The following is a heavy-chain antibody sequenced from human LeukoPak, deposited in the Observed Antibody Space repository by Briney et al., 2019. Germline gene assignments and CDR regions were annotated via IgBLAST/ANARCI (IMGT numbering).Heavy chain of an antibody. CDR3: ARSGSTPTTYCDFWSAKGILDY. CDR1: GFTFSSYA. D-gene: IGHD3-3*01. J-gene: IGHJ4*02. Sequence: PGGSLRLSCAASGFTFSSYAMHWVRQAPGKGLEWVAVISYDGSNKYYADSVKGRFTISRDNSKNTLYLQMNSLRAEDTAVYYCARSGSTPTTYCDFWSAKGILDYWGQGTLVTVSS. CDR2: ISYDGSNK. V-gene: IGHV3-30-3*01.